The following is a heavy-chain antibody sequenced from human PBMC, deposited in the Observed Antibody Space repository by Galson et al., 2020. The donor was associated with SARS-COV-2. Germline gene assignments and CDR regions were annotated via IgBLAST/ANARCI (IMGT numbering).Heavy chain of an antibody. CDR2: IYPDDSDT. Sequence: GESLKISCKGSAYSFSKFWIGWVRQMPGKGLEYMGVIYPDDSDTRYSPSFQGQVTISADKSISTAYLQWSSLKASDTAMYYCTRHAVVPGTHFGSWGQGTLVTVSS. CDR1: AYSFSKFW. D-gene: IGHD2-21*02. CDR3: TRHAVVPGTHFGS. V-gene: IGHV5-51*01. J-gene: IGHJ1*01.